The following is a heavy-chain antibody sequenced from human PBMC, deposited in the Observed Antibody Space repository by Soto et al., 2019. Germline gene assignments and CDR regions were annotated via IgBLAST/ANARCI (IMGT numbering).Heavy chain of an antibody. CDR3: AAGVAAWQHEYCFDP. CDR2: VFHTGTT. V-gene: IGHV4-38-2*01. J-gene: IGHJ5*02. Sequence: SSETLSLTCAASGPSIGSDYFWGWLRQAPGKGLGWIGSVFHTGTTDYTPSLKGRVTISLDTSKNHFYLQLTSVTAADTAFYFCAAGVAAWQHEYCFDPWGQGTPVTVSS. D-gene: IGHD3-3*01. CDR1: GPSIGSDYF.